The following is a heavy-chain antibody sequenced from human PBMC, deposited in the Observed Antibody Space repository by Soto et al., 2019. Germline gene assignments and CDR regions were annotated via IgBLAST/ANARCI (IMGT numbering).Heavy chain of an antibody. J-gene: IGHJ3*01. CDR2: IKSKAGGGAI. V-gene: IGHV3-15*07. Sequence: EVQLVESGGGLVKPGGSLRLSCAASGFTFSDAWMNWVRQAPGKGLEWVGRIKSKAGGGAIDYAAPVKGRHTISRDDSKDTRYLQINSLKTEDTAVYYYTTEGYSGGVVVAFHFWGQGTMITVSS. CDR1: GFTFSDAW. D-gene: IGHD2-15*01. CDR3: TTEGYSGGVVVAFHF.